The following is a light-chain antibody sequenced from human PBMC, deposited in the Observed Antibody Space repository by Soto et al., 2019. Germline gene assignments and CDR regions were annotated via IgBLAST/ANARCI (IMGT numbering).Light chain of an antibody. Sequence: QSALTQPPSASGSPGQSVTISCSGTSSDIGGYNSVSWYQQHPGKAPRLMIYEVNKRPSGVPDRFSGSKSGYTASLTVSGLQTEDEAFYYRSSSAGIYHYLVFGGGTKLTVL. CDR2: EVN. J-gene: IGLJ3*02. V-gene: IGLV2-8*01. CDR3: SSSAGIYHYLV. CDR1: SSDIGGYNS.